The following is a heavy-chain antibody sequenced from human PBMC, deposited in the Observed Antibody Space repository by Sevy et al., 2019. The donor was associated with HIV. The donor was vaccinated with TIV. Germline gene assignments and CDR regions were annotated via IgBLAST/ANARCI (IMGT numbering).Heavy chain of an antibody. CDR1: GFSLTTSH. CDR3: ARGRKTTEEWLEELDYYYGLDV. Sequence: GGSLRLSCAASGFSLTTSHMHWVRQAPGKGLEWVAYVRNDGSNKYYAHSVRDRFTISRDSPKNTLYLQMNSLRDEDTAIYYCARGRKTTEEWLEELDYYYGLDVWGQGTTVTVSS. D-gene: IGHD2-8*01. V-gene: IGHV3-30*02. CDR2: VRNDGSNK. J-gene: IGHJ6*02.